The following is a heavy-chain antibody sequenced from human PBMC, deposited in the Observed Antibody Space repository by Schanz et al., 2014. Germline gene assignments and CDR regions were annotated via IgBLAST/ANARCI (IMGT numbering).Heavy chain of an antibody. CDR3: ARGSSENMIRGELDY. J-gene: IGHJ4*02. D-gene: IGHD3-10*01. Sequence: QVQLVQSGAEVKKPGSSMKVSCKASGGTFSTYPINWLRQAPGQGLEWMGRIIPILGIATYAQKFQGRLTITADKSTSTAYMELSSLRSEDTAVYYCARGSSENMIRGELDYWGQGTLVTVSS. CDR2: IIPILGIA. V-gene: IGHV1-69*04. CDR1: GGTFSTYP.